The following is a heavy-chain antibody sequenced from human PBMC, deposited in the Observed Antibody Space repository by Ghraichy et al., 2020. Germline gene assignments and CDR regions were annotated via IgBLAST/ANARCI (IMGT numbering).Heavy chain of an antibody. Sequence: GGSLRLSCTASGFTFSSSGMHWLRQAPGKGLEWISYISSGSIDIYYADSVKGRFTISRDNAKNSLYLQMNSLRDEDTGVYFCARMAGDSGSYHITYYYYYYYMDVWGKVATVTVSS. J-gene: IGHJ6*03. D-gene: IGHD3-10*01. V-gene: IGHV3-48*02. CDR3: ARMAGDSGSYHITYYYYYYYMDV. CDR1: GFTFSSSG. CDR2: ISSGSIDI.